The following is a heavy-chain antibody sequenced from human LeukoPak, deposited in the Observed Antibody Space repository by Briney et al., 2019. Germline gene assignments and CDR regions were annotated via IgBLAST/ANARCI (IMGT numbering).Heavy chain of an antibody. V-gene: IGHV3-23*01. CDR2: ISGDGGVT. D-gene: IGHD2-2*01. Sequence: GGSLRLSCAASGFTFSDAVMSWVRQAPGKGLEWVSAISGDGGVTYYAASVRGRFTISRDNSKNSLYLQMDSLRAEDTAVYYCARDPSLYCGTTSCYDLDYWGQGTLVTVSS. CDR3: ARDPSLYCGTTSCYDLDY. CDR1: GFTFSDAV. J-gene: IGHJ4*02.